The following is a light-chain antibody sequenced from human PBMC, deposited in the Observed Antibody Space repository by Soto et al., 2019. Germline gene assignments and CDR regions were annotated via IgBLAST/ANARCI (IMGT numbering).Light chain of an antibody. CDR3: CSYAGGSTYV. V-gene: IGLV2-23*02. CDR2: EVY. J-gene: IGLJ1*01. Sequence: QSALTQSASVSGSPGQSITISCTGTSSDVGRYDFVSWYQGHPGKAPKVMIYEVYNRPSGVSNRFSGSKSGSTASLTISGLQLEDEADYYCCSYAGGSTYVFGTGTKVTVL. CDR1: SSDVGRYDF.